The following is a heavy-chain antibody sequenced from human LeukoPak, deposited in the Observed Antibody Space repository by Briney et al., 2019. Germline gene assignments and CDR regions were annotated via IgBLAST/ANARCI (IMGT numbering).Heavy chain of an antibody. CDR2: MSYSGGT. CDR1: GGSIGSYF. D-gene: IGHD6-13*01. J-gene: IGHJ4*02. V-gene: IGHV4-59*08. CDR3: ARGYSSNLDPFDY. Sequence: PSETLSLTCTVSGGSIGSYFWSWIRQPPGKGLEWIGYMSYSGGTNHNPSLKSRVTISGDTSKNQFSLNLSSVTAADTAVYYCARGYSSNLDPFDYWGQGTLVTVSS.